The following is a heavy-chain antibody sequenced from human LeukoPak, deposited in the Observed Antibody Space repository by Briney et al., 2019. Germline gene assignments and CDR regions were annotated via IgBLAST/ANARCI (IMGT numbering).Heavy chain of an antibody. CDR2: INAGNGNT. CDR3: ARGCFFDECLEGNDAFDI. J-gene: IGHJ3*02. Sequence: ASVKVSCKASGYTFTSYAMHWVRQAPGQRLEWMGWINAGNGNTKYSQKFQGRVTITRDTSASTAYTELSSLRSEDTAVYYCARGCFFDECLEGNDAFDIWGQGTMVTVSS. CDR1: GYTFTSYA. V-gene: IGHV1-3*01. D-gene: IGHD3-9*01.